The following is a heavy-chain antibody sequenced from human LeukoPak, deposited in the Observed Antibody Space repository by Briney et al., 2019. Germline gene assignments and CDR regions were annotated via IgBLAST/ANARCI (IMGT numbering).Heavy chain of an antibody. V-gene: IGHV4-34*01. D-gene: IGHD3-22*01. CDR2: INHSGST. Sequence: SETLSLTCAVYGGSFSGFYWSWIRQPPGKGLEWIGEINHSGSTNYNPSLKSRVTISVDTSKNQFSLKLSSVTAADTAVYYCARGPPEGYYFEDDAFDIWGQGTMVTVSS. CDR3: ARGPPEGYYFEDDAFDI. J-gene: IGHJ3*02. CDR1: GGSFSGFY.